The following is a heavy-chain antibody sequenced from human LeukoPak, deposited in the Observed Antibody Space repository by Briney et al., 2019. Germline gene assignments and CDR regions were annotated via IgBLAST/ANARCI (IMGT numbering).Heavy chain of an antibody. CDR1: GYTFTSYA. V-gene: IGHV1-3*01. D-gene: IGHD2-2*01. Sequence: ASVKVSCKASGYTFTSYAMHWVRQAPGQRLEWMGWINAGNGNTKYSQKFQGRVTITRDTSASTAYMELSSLRSEDTAVYYCARVIGYCSSTSCNWFDPWGQGTLVTVSS. J-gene: IGHJ5*02. CDR2: INAGNGNT. CDR3: ARVIGYCSSTSCNWFDP.